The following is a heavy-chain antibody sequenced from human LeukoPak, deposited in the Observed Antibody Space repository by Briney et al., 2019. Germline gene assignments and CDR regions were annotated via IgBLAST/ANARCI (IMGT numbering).Heavy chain of an antibody. V-gene: IGHV1-18*01. CDR2: ISAYNGNT. CDR3: ARGIAAAVGYNWFDP. D-gene: IGHD6-13*01. Sequence: ASVKVSCKASGYTFTSYGISWVRQAPGQGLEWMGWISAYNGNTNYAQKLQGRVTMTTDTSTSTAYMELRSLRSDDTAVYYCARGIAAAVGYNWFDPWGQGTLVTVSS. CDR1: GYTFTSYG. J-gene: IGHJ5*02.